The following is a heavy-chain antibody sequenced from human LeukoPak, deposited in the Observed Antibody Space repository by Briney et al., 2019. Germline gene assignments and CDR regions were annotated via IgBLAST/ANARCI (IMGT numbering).Heavy chain of an antibody. Sequence: PGRSLRLSCSASGFTFSSYAMHWVRQAPGKGLEWGAVISYDGSNKYYADSVKGRFTISRDNSKNTLYLQMNSLRAEDTAVYYCAKERPAAMPLDYWGQGTLVTVSS. CDR2: ISYDGSNK. D-gene: IGHD2-2*01. CDR1: GFTFSSYA. CDR3: AKERPAAMPLDY. V-gene: IGHV3-30-3*01. J-gene: IGHJ4*02.